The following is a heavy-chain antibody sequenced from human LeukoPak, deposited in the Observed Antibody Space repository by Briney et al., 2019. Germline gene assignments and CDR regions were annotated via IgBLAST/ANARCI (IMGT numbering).Heavy chain of an antibody. D-gene: IGHD1-1*01. CDR3: ASVDGPTVETMYFDF. J-gene: IGHJ4*02. CDR2: ISLRSETM. V-gene: IGHV3-48*01. CDR1: GFAFRDRG. Sequence: GGSLRLSCAASGFAFRDRGMIWVRQAPGKGLEWLSYISLRSETMHYADSVKDRFSISRDDARNSLYLQLSSLRAEDTAVYSCASVDGPTVETMYFDFWGQGAPVTVSS.